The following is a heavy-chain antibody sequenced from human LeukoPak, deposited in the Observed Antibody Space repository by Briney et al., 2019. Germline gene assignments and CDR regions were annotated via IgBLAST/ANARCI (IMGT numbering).Heavy chain of an antibody. CDR2: IIPIFGTA. CDR1: GGTFSMYA. V-gene: IGHV1-69*05. D-gene: IGHD3-3*01. CDR3: ASSRGTLILSDYDS. J-gene: IGHJ5*02. Sequence: SVKVSCKASGGTFSMYAISWVRQAPGQGLEWMGGIIPIFGTANYAQKFQGRVTLATDESTSTAYMELSSLRSEDTAVYYCASSRGTLILSDYDSWGQGTLVTVSS.